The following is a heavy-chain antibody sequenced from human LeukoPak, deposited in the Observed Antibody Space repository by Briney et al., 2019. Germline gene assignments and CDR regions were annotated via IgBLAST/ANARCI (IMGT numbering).Heavy chain of an antibody. CDR2: IIPIFGTA. Sequence: SVKVSCKASGGTFISYAISWVRQAPGQGLEWMGGIIPIFGTANYAQKFQGRVTITTDESTSTAYMELSSLRSEDTAVYYCARSGAVVVTAKSYYYYYYMDVWGKGTTVTVSS. V-gene: IGHV1-69*05. D-gene: IGHD2-21*02. J-gene: IGHJ6*03. CDR1: GGTFISYA. CDR3: ARSGAVVVTAKSYYYYYYMDV.